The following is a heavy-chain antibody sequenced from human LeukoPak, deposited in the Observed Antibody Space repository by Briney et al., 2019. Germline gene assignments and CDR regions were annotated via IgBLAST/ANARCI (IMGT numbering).Heavy chain of an antibody. J-gene: IGHJ5*02. Sequence: GASVKVSCKASGGTFSSYAISWVRQAPGQGLEWMGGIIPIFGTANYAQTFKGRVTITADKSTSTAYMELSSLRSEDTAVYYCAIRRITIFGVAPNWFDPWGQGTLVTVSS. V-gene: IGHV1-69*06. CDR1: GGTFSSYA. D-gene: IGHD3-3*01. CDR3: AIRRITIFGVAPNWFDP. CDR2: IIPIFGTA.